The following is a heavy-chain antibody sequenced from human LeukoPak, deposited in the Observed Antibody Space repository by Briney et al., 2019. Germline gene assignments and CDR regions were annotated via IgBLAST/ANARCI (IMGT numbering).Heavy chain of an antibody. CDR3: ARTTEAHSWRTRYYDYYMDV. CDR1: GGSISSYY. V-gene: IGHV4-59*01. D-gene: IGHD6-13*01. CDR2: IYYSGST. J-gene: IGHJ6*03. Sequence: PSETLSLTCTVSGGSISSYYWSWIRQPPGKGLEWIWYIYYSGSTNYNPSLKSRVTISVDTSKNQFSLKLSSVTAADTAVYYCARTTEAHSWRTRYYDYYMDVWGKGTTVTVSS.